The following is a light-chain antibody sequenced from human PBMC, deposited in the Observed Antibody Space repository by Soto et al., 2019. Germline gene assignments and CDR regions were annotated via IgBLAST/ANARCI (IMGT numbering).Light chain of an antibody. Sequence: QSALTQPPSASGSPGQSVTISCTGTTSDVGGYNYVSWYQLHPDKVPKLIIYDDDKRPSGIPDRFSGSKSGTSATLGITGFQTGDEADYYCGSWDSSLSAYVFGTGTKLTVL. V-gene: IGLV2-8*01. CDR2: DDD. J-gene: IGLJ1*01. CDR3: GSWDSSLSAYV. CDR1: TSDVGGYNY.